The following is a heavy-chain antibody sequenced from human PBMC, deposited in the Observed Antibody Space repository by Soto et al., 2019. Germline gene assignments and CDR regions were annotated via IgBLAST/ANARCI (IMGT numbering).Heavy chain of an antibody. V-gene: IGHV1-18*01. Sequence: QVPLVQSGAEVKKPGASVKVSCKASGYTFTSYGISWVRQAPGQGLEWMGWISAYNGNTNYAQKLQGRVTMTTDTSTSTGYMELRSLRSYDTAVYYCASGVAGRAEYFQHWGQGTLVTVSS. CDR1: GYTFTSYG. CDR3: ASGVAGRAEYFQH. J-gene: IGHJ1*01. D-gene: IGHD6-19*01. CDR2: ISAYNGNT.